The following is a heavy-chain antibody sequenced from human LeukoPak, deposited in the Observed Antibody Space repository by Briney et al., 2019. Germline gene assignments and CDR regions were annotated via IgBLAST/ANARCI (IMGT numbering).Heavy chain of an antibody. J-gene: IGHJ3*02. CDR2: IYYSGST. CDR3: ARNDGSGSYYNVAFDI. D-gene: IGHD3-10*01. V-gene: IGHV4-59*01. CDR1: GASISNYY. Sequence: PSETLSLTCTVSGASISNYYWSWIRRPPGKGLEWIGYIYYSGSTIYNPSLKSRVTITVDTSKSQFSLKLNSVTAADTAVYFCARNDGSGSYYNVAFDIWGQGTMVTVSS.